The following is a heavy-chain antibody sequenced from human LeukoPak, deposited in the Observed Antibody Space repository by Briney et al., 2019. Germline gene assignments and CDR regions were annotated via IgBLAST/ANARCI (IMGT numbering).Heavy chain of an antibody. CDR1: GFTFSSYA. CDR3: ATDVTVAGTEGNY. J-gene: IGHJ4*02. CDR2: ISGSGGST. V-gene: IGHV3-23*01. D-gene: IGHD6-19*01. Sequence: PGGSLRLSCAASGFTFSSYAMSWVRQAPGKGLEWVSAISGSGGSTYYADSVKGRFTISRDNSKNTLYLQMNSLRAEDTAVYYCATDVTVAGTEGNYWGQGTLVTVSS.